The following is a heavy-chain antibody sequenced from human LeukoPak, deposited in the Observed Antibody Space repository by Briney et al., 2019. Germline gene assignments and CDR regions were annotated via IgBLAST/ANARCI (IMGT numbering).Heavy chain of an antibody. CDR1: GFTFSNYA. D-gene: IGHD3-16*01. J-gene: IGHJ4*02. Sequence: GGSLRLSCAASGFTFSNYAMSWVRQAPGKGLEWVSTIGDSGTSTFHADSVKGRFTISRDNSKNSLHLQMNSLRAEDTAVYYCMSYAGRSDDYWGQGTLVTVSS. CDR2: IGDSGTST. CDR3: MSYAGRSDDY. V-gene: IGHV3-23*01.